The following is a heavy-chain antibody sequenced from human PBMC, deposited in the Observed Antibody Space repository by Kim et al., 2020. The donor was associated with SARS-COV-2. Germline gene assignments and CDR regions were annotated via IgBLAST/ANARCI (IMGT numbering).Heavy chain of an antibody. Sequence: GGSLRLSCTASGFTFGDYGMSWFHQAPGKGLEWVGFIRSKAYVGTTEYSAPWKGRFTISRDESKSIAYLQMNSLKTEDTAVDYCTRDWGAYYYDSSGYYYVGYWGQGTLVTVSS. V-gene: IGHV3-49*03. CDR2: IRSKAYVGTT. J-gene: IGHJ4*02. CDR1: GFTFGDYG. D-gene: IGHD3-22*01. CDR3: TRDWGAYYYDSSGYYYVGY.